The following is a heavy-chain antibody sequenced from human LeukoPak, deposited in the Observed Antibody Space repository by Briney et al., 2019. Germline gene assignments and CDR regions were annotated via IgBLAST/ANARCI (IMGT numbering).Heavy chain of an antibody. CDR2: IYTSGST. J-gene: IGHJ5*02. Sequence: SQTLSLTCTVSGGSISSGSYYWSWIRQPAGKGLEWIGRIYTSGSTNYNPSLKSRVTISVDTSKNQFSLKLSSVTAADTAVYYCARAVFGLRFXEWPFDP. CDR1: GGSISSGSYY. D-gene: IGHD3-3*01. V-gene: IGHV4-61*02. CDR3: ARAVFGLRFXEWPFDP.